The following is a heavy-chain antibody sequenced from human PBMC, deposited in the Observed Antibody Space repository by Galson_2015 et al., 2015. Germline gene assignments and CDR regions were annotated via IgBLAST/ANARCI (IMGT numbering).Heavy chain of an antibody. J-gene: IGHJ4*02. CDR2: IWYDGSNK. D-gene: IGHD5-18*01. Sequence: SLRLSCAASGFTFSSYGMHWVRQAPGKGLEWVAVIWYDGSNKYYADSVKGRFTISRDNSKNTLYLQMNSLRAEDTAVYYCARMDTAMVTLDYWGQGTLVTVSS. CDR3: ARMDTAMVTLDY. V-gene: IGHV3-33*01. CDR1: GFTFSSYG.